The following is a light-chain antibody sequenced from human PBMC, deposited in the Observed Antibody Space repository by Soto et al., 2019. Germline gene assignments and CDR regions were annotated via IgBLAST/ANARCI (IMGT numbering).Light chain of an antibody. J-gene: IGKJ4*01. CDR3: QHGYSTPLP. Sequence: DIQRTQNPSSLSASVGGRVTITCLASQSISTYLHWYQQKPGKAPNLLIYAASTLQSGVPSRFSGSGSGTDFTLTISSLQPEDFATYFCQHGYSTPLPFGGGTNV. CDR1: QSISTY. V-gene: IGKV1-39*01. CDR2: AAS.